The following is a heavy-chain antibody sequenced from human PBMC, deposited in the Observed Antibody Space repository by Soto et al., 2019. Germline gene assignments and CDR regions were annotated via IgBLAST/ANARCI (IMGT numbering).Heavy chain of an antibody. V-gene: IGHV3-74*01. D-gene: IGHD6-13*01. Sequence: GGSLRLSCAASGFTFCSYWMHWVRQAPGKGLVWVSRINNDGGSTSYADSVNGRFTISRDNAKNTLYLQMNSLRAEDTAVYYCATGLSWGLFDHWGQGTLVTVSS. CDR1: GFTFCSYW. CDR2: INNDGGST. J-gene: IGHJ4*02. CDR3: ATGLSWGLFDH.